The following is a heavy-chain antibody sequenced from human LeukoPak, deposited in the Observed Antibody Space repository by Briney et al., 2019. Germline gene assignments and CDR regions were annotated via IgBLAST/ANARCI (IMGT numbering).Heavy chain of an antibody. CDR3: ARVLGYSSSPYYFDL. CDR2: IYYSGST. V-gene: IGHV4-59*01. Sequence: SETLSLTCTVSGGSISSYYWSWIRQPPGKGLEWIGDIYYSGSTNYNPSLKSRVTISIDTSKNQFSLKLSSVTAADTAVYYCARVLGYSSSPYYFDLWGRGTLVTVSS. D-gene: IGHD6-13*01. CDR1: GGSISSYY. J-gene: IGHJ2*01.